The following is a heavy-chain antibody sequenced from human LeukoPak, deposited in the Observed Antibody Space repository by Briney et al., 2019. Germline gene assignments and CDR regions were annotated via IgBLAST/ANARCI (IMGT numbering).Heavy chain of an antibody. V-gene: IGHV3-7*01. CDR2: IKHDGSEKQDGSEK. Sequence: GGSLRLSCAASGFTFSQYWMSWVRQAPGKGLEWVANIKHDGSEKQDGSEKNYVDSVKGRFNISRDNAKNSLYLQMNSLRAEDTAVYYCARSGRGVDSFYFYMDVWGKGTTVTVSS. D-gene: IGHD3-10*01. CDR3: ARSGRGVDSFYFYMDV. J-gene: IGHJ6*03. CDR1: GFTFSQYW.